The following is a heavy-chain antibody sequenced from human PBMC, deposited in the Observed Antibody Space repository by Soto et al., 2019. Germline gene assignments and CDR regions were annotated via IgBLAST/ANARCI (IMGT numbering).Heavy chain of an antibody. Sequence: SETLSLTCAVYGGSFSGYYWSWIRQPPGKGLEWIGEINHSGSTNYNPSLKIRVTISVDTSKNQFSLKLSSVTAADTAVYYCARGAHVDTAMEFDYWGQGTLVTVSS. V-gene: IGHV4-34*01. CDR3: ARGAHVDTAMEFDY. D-gene: IGHD5-18*01. CDR2: INHSGST. J-gene: IGHJ4*02. CDR1: GGSFSGYY.